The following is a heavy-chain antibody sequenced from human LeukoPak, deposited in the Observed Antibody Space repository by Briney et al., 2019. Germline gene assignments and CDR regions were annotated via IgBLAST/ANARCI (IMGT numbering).Heavy chain of an antibody. CDR3: ARDFYDSSGYYYVPDY. CDR2: IIPIFGTE. J-gene: IGHJ4*02. V-gene: IGHV1-69*05. CDR1: GGRFRSYV. Sequence: SLVKVSCEVYGGRFRSYVIRWVRKATGQGLASIGRIIPIFGTENYAQKLQGRVTITTDESTSTAYMELSSLRSEDTAVYYCARDFYDSSGYYYVPDYWGQGTLVTVSS. D-gene: IGHD3-22*01.